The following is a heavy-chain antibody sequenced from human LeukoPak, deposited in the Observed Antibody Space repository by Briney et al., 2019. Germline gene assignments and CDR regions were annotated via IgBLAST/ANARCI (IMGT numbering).Heavy chain of an antibody. V-gene: IGHV3-21*01. Sequence: GGSLRLSCAASGFTFSSYSMNWVRQAPGKGLEWVSSISSSSSYIYYADSVKGRFTISRDNAKNSLYLQMNSLRAEDTAVYYCARERSLWYYYYYMDVWGKGTTVTVSS. D-gene: IGHD3-10*01. CDR1: GFTFSSYS. CDR3: ARERSLWYYYYYMDV. CDR2: ISSSSSYI. J-gene: IGHJ6*03.